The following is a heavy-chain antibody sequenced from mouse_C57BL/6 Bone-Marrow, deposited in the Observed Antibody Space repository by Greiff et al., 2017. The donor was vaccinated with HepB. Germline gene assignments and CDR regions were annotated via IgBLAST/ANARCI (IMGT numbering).Heavy chain of an antibody. D-gene: IGHD3-2*02. J-gene: IGHJ1*03. CDR1: GYTFTDCN. Sequence: VQLQQSGPELVKPGASVKIPCKASGYTFTDCNMDWVKQSHGKSLEWIGDINPNNGGTIYNQKFKGKATLTVDKSSSTAYMELRSLTSEDTAVYYCARGDSSGPYWWFDVWGTGTTVTVSS. CDR2: INPNNGGT. CDR3: ARGDSSGPYWWFDV. V-gene: IGHV1-18*01.